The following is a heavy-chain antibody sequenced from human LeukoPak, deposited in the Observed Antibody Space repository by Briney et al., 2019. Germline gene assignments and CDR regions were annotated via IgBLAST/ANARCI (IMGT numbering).Heavy chain of an antibody. CDR1: GFTFSSYW. Sequence: GGSLRLSCAAYGFTFSSYWMSWVRQAPGKGLEWVANIKQDGSEKYYVDSVKGRFTISRDNAKNSLYLQMNSLRAEDTAVYYCAREGVAAADYYYYYMDVWGKGTTVTVSS. J-gene: IGHJ6*03. CDR3: AREGVAAADYYYYYMDV. CDR2: IKQDGSEK. V-gene: IGHV3-7*01. D-gene: IGHD6-13*01.